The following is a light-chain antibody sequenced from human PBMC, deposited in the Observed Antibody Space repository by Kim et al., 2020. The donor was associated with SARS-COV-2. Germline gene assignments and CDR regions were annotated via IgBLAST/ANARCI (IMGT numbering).Light chain of an antibody. Sequence: DIQMTQSPSTLSAFVGDRVTMTCRTSQSVDGWLAWYQQKPGKAPRLLIYRAYKLASGVPSRFSGSGSGTDFTLTVSNLQSDDSAVYYCKQYETYWTFGPGTKVDIK. V-gene: IGKV1-5*03. CDR2: RAY. CDR1: QSVDGW. J-gene: IGKJ1*01. CDR3: KQYETYWT.